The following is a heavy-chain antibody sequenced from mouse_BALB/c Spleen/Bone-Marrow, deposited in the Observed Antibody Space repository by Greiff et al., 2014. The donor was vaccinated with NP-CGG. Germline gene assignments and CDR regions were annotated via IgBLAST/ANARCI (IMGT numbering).Heavy chain of an antibody. CDR3: TRSRRAMDY. J-gene: IGHJ4*01. V-gene: IGHV1S81*02. Sequence: VKLVESGAELVKPGASVKLSCKASGYTFSSDYMYWVKQRPGQGLEWIGEINPSNGGTNFNEKFKSKATLTVDKSSSTAYMQLSGLTAEDSAVYYCTRSRRAMDYWGQGTSVTVSS. D-gene: IGHD2-12*01. CDR1: GYTFSSDY. CDR2: INPSNGGT.